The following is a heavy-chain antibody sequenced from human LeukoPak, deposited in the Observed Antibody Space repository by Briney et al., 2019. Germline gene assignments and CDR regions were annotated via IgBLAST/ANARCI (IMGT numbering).Heavy chain of an antibody. CDR1: GGSISSYY. CDR3: ARHNRAELELLVWFDP. J-gene: IGHJ5*02. D-gene: IGHD1-7*01. CDR2: IYYSGST. Sequence: KASETLSLTCTVSGGSISSYYWSWIRQPPGKGLEWIGYIYYSGSTNYNPSLKSRVTISVDTSKNQFSLKLSSVTAADTAVYYCARHNRAELELLVWFDPWGQGTLVTVSS. V-gene: IGHV4-59*08.